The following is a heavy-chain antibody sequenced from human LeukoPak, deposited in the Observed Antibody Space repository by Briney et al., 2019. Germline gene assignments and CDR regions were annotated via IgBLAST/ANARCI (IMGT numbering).Heavy chain of an antibody. CDR1: GFTFSSYW. Sequence: WGALTLSCAASGFTFSSYWMSWVRQAPGKGLEWVANIKQDGSENYYVALVNGLITISRDNAKNLLLLQRNIMSADDTVVYYCAGVMLAATNRFEPWGQGTLVTVSS. J-gene: IGHJ5*02. D-gene: IGHD6-19*01. CDR2: IKQDGSEN. CDR3: AGVMLAATNRFEP. V-gene: IGHV3-7*01.